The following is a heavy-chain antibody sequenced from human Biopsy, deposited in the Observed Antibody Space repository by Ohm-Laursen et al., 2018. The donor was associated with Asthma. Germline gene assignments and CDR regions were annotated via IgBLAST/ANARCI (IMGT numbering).Heavy chain of an antibody. CDR3: ARQVKSTVFGVSYKKFDF. CDR1: VLTFSSYG. D-gene: IGHD3-3*01. Sequence: SLRLSCAASVLTFSSYGMVWVRLAPGKGLEWVALISNDGANKFYADSVQGRFTISRGNSKNTLYLQMHSLKIEDTAVYFCARQVKSTVFGVSYKKFDFWGQGTLVAVSS. CDR2: ISNDGANK. J-gene: IGHJ4*02. V-gene: IGHV3-30*03.